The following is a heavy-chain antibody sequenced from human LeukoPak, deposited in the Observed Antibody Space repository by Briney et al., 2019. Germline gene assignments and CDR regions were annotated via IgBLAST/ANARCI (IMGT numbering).Heavy chain of an antibody. CDR2: ISGSASST. Sequence: PGGSLRLSCAASGFTFSNYAMSWVRQAPGKGLEWVSAISGSASSTYHADSVKGRFTISRDNSKNTLYLQMNSLRAEDTAVYYCAKDNYGSSVYWGQGTLVTVSS. CDR3: AKDNYGSSVY. D-gene: IGHD3-10*01. V-gene: IGHV3-23*01. J-gene: IGHJ4*02. CDR1: GFTFSNYA.